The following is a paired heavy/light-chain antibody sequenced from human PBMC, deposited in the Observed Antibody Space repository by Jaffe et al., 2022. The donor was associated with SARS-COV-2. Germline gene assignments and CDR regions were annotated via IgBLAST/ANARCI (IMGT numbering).Heavy chain of an antibody. Sequence: QVRLQESGPGLVKPSETLSLTCTVSGGSVNNYYWSWIRQPPGTGLEWIGYIFSSGNTDYNPSLRSRVTMSVDTSKNQVSLKLSSVTAADAAVYYCARVPVEKVRGLTMLREASYWGQGTLVTVSS. CDR1: GGSVNNYY. D-gene: IGHD3-10*01. CDR2: IFSSGNT. CDR3: ARVPVEKVRGLTMLREASY. J-gene: IGHJ4*02. V-gene: IGHV4-59*02.
Light chain of an antibody. CDR1: HSVLYSSNNKNY. J-gene: IGKJ4*01. CDR3: HQYFITPLT. Sequence: DIVMTQSPDSLPVSLGERVTINCKSSHSVLYSSNNKNYVAWYQQKPGQPPKLLIYWASTRESGVPARFSGSGSGTDFSLTISSLQAEDVAIYFCHQYFITPLTFGGGTRVEIK. V-gene: IGKV4-1*01. CDR2: WAS.